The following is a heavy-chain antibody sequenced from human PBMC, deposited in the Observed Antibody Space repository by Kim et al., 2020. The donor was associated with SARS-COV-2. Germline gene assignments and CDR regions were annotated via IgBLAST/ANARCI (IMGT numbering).Heavy chain of an antibody. D-gene: IGHD3-16*01. J-gene: IGHJ5*02. V-gene: IGHV4-39*07. CDR3: ARVDPGGNWFYP. CDR2: VYYSGST. CDR1: GASISSSTHY. Sequence: SETLSLTCTVSGASISSSTHYWAWMRQPPGQGLEWIGSVYYSGSTYYNPSLKSRVTISMDMSKNQFSLKLSSVTAADTAVYYCARVDPGGNWFYPWRQG.